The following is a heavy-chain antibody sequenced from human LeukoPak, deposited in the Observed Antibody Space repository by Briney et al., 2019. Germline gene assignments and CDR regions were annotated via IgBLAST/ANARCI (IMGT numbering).Heavy chain of an antibody. D-gene: IGHD2-15*01. J-gene: IGHJ4*02. Sequence: SETLSLTCAVSGYSISSGYYWGWIRQPPGKGLEWIGSIYHSGSTYYNPSLKSRVTISVDTSKNQFSLKLSFVTAADTAVYYCARETPSEYCSGGSCYLFDYWGQGTLVTVSS. CDR3: ARETPSEYCSGGSCYLFDY. CDR2: IYHSGST. CDR1: GYSISSGYY. V-gene: IGHV4-38-2*02.